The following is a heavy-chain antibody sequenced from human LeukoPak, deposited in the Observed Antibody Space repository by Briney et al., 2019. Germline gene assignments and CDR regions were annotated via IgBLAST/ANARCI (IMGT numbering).Heavy chain of an antibody. CDR2: IKQDGSEK. J-gene: IGHJ4*02. V-gene: IGHV3-7*01. Sequence: PGGSLRLSCAASGFTFSSNWMSWVRQAPGKGLEWVANIKQDGSEKYYVDSVKGRFTISRDNAKNSLYLQMNSLRAEDTAVYYCATWTLETFDYWGQGTLVTVSS. CDR3: ATWTLETFDY. CDR1: GFTFSSNW. D-gene: IGHD3-3*01.